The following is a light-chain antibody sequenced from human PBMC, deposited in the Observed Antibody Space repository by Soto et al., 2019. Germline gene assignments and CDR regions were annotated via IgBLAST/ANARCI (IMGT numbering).Light chain of an antibody. CDR2: NAS. Sequence: EIVLTQSPPTLSLSPGQRGILSCRASQSVSTFLAWFQQKPGQPPRLLIYNASNRTTGIPARFSGSGSGVAVTLTISSLQPDDFATYYCRQYNSYSPTFGQGTKVDI. V-gene: IGKV3-11*01. CDR3: RQYNSYSPT. J-gene: IGKJ1*01. CDR1: QSVSTF.